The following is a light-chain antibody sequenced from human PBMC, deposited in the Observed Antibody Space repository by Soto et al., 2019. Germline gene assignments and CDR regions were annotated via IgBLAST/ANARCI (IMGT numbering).Light chain of an antibody. CDR3: QHSHSTPRIT. Sequence: DIQMTQSPSSLSAVVGDRVTITCRTSQSIRSYLNWYQQKSGKAPKLLISAASNLQSGVPYRFSGSGSGTDFTLTISSLQPEDVATYYCQHSHSTPRITVGQGTRLESK. V-gene: IGKV1-39*01. CDR1: QSIRSY. J-gene: IGKJ5*01. CDR2: AAS.